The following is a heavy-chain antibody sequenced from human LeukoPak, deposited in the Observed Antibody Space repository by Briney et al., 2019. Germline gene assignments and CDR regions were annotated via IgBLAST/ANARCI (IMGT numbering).Heavy chain of an antibody. J-gene: IGHJ5*02. D-gene: IGHD2-2*02. CDR1: GYSISSGYY. V-gene: IGHV4-38-2*01. Sequence: SETLSLTCAVSGYSISSGYYWGWIRQPPGKGLEWIGSFYHSGSTYYNPSLKSRVSISVDTSKNQFSLKLSSVTAADTAVYYCARSPPYCSSPGCYIGWFDPWGQGTLVTVSS. CDR2: FYHSGST. CDR3: ARSPPYCSSPGCYIGWFDP.